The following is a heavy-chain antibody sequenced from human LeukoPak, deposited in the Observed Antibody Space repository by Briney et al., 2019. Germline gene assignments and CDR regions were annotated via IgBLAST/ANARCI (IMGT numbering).Heavy chain of an antibody. Sequence: GGSLRLSCAASGFTFSIYTMNWVRQAPGKGLEWVSSISSSTSYIYYADSVKGRFTISRDNAKNSLYLQMNSLRAEDTAVYYCARDLLIAAADIGYWGQGTLVTVSS. CDR2: ISSSTSYI. D-gene: IGHD6-13*01. CDR1: GFTFSIYT. V-gene: IGHV3-21*01. CDR3: ARDLLIAAADIGY. J-gene: IGHJ4*02.